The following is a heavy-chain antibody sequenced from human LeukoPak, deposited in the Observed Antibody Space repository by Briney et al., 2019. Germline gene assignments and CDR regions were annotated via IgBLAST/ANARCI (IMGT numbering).Heavy chain of an antibody. Sequence: PSETLSLTCTVSGYSISSGYYWGWIRQPPGKGLEWIGYIYYSGSTNYNPSLKSRVTISVDTSKNQFSLRLSSVTAADTAVYYCARVGYSGYDNRGSFDYWGQGTLVTVSS. CDR3: ARVGYSGYDNRGSFDY. J-gene: IGHJ4*02. CDR1: GYSISSGYY. D-gene: IGHD5-12*01. V-gene: IGHV4-61*05. CDR2: IYYSGST.